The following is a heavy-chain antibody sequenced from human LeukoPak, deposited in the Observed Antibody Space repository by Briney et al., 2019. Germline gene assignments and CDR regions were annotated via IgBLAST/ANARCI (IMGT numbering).Heavy chain of an antibody. J-gene: IGHJ4*02. Sequence: SETLSLTCTVSGGSIASYYWSWIRQPPGKGLEWIGHMSYSGSTNYNPSLKSRVTISVDTSKNQFSLNLSSVTAADTAFYYCTTSPSLYRFDYWGQGTVVTVSS. CDR2: MSYSGST. CDR1: GGSIASYY. CDR3: TTSPSLYRFDY. V-gene: IGHV4-59*08. D-gene: IGHD2-2*01.